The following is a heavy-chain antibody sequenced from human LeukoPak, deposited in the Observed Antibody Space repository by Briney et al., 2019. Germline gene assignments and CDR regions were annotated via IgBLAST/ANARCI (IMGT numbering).Heavy chain of an antibody. CDR1: GDNIYASNVA. J-gene: IGHJ3*02. D-gene: IGHD5-24*01. CDR2: TYFRSKWRY. Sequence: SQTLSLSCAIAGDNIYASNVAWNWIRQSPSRGLVWLRRTYFRSKWRYDFGASVQGRITINPDAHKNQFSLQLTSVSPDDTAVYYCARGQFSAFDIWGQGTRVIVSS. CDR3: ARGQFSAFDI. V-gene: IGHV6-1*01.